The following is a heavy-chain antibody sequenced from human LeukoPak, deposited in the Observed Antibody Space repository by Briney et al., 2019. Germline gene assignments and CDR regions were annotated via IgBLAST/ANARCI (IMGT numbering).Heavy chain of an antibody. Sequence: SETLSLTCTVSGGSISSSSYYWGWIRQPPGKGLEWIGSIYYSGSTYYNPSLKSRVTISVDTSKNQFSLKLSSVTAADTAVYYCARGIRSWYSFIVGFEPDYNWFDPWGQGTLVTVSS. CDR1: GGSISSSSYY. V-gene: IGHV4-39*07. J-gene: IGHJ5*02. CDR3: ARGIRSWYSFIVGFEPDYNWFDP. CDR2: IYYSGST. D-gene: IGHD6-13*01.